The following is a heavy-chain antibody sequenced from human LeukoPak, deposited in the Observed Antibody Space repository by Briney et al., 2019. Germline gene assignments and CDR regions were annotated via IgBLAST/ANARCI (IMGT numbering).Heavy chain of an antibody. V-gene: IGHV3-30-3*02. D-gene: IGHD6-19*01. Sequence: GGSLRLSCAASGFTFSSYAMHWVRQAPGKVLEWVAVISYDGSNKYYADSVKGRFTISRDNSKNTLYLQMNSLRAEDTAVYYCAKMGSAGTWKTREDAFDIWGQGTMVTVSS. CDR2: ISYDGSNK. J-gene: IGHJ3*02. CDR1: GFTFSSYA. CDR3: AKMGSAGTWKTREDAFDI.